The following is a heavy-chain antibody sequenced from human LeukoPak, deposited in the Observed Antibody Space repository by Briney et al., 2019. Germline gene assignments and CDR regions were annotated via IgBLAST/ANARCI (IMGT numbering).Heavy chain of an antibody. CDR3: ARGVRYFDWLSLWNY. J-gene: IGHJ4*02. CDR2: INHSGST. V-gene: IGHV4-34*01. D-gene: IGHD3-9*01. Sequence: SETLSLTCAVYGGSFSGYFWSWIRQPPGKGLEWIGEINHSGSTNYNPSLKSRVTMSVVTSKNQFSLKLSSVTAADTAVYYCARGVRYFDWLSLWNYWGQGTLVTVSS. CDR1: GGSFSGYF.